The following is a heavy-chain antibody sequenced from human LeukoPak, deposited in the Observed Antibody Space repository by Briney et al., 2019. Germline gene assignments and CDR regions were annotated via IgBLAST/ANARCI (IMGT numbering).Heavy chain of an antibody. Sequence: PGASLRLSCAASGFTFSSYAMSWVRQAPGKGLEWVSAISGSGGSTYYADSVKGRFTISRDNSKNTLYLQMNSLRAEDTAVYYCTTEVGAITDYWGQGTLVTVSS. CDR3: TTEVGAITDY. D-gene: IGHD1-26*01. CDR2: ISGSGGST. V-gene: IGHV3-23*01. J-gene: IGHJ4*02. CDR1: GFTFSSYA.